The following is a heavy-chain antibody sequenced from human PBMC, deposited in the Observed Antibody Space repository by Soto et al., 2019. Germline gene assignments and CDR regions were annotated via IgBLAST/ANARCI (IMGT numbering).Heavy chain of an antibody. CDR1: GDSISSMNW. CDR3: ARYDYGWGNDYNFDY. CDR2: IHHSGST. J-gene: IGHJ4*02. D-gene: IGHD3-10*01. Sequence: PSETLSLTCAVSGDSISSMNWWSWVRQPPGKGLEWIGEIHHSGSTNYNPSLKSRVTISVEKSKNQFSLKLSSVTAADTAVYYCARYDYGWGNDYNFDYWGQGILVTVSS. V-gene: IGHV4-4*02.